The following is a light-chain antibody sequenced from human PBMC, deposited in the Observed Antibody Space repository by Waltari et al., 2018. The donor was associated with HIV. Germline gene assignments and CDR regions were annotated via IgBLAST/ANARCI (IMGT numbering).Light chain of an antibody. Sequence: SSELTQDPAVSVALGQTVRITCQGDSLRNYYASWYQQKPGQAPVRVIYGKNNRPSGIPDRFSGSSSGNTASVTSTGTQAEDEADYYCNSRDSSGYHLVFGGGTRLTVL. CDR2: GKN. V-gene: IGLV3-19*01. CDR3: NSRDSSGYHLV. J-gene: IGLJ3*02. CDR1: SLRNYY.